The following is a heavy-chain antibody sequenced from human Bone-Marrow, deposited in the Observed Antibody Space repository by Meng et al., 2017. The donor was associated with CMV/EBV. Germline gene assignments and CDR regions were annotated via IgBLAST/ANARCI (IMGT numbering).Heavy chain of an antibody. Sequence: GESLKISCAASGFTFSSYAMHWVRQAPGKGLEWVAVISYDGSNKYYADSVKGRFTISRDNSKNTLYLQMTSLRAEDTAVYYCARAGGGGVPAAIGMGGYSSGSYWDYWGQGTLVTVSS. D-gene: IGHD2-2*02. V-gene: IGHV3-30-3*01. CDR3: ARAGGGGVPAAIGMGGYSSGSYWDY. J-gene: IGHJ4*02. CDR1: GFTFSSYA. CDR2: ISYDGSNK.